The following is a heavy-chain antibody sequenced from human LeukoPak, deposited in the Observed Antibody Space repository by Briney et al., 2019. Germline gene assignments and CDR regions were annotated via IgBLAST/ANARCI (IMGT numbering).Heavy chain of an antibody. V-gene: IGHV3-30-3*01. Sequence: GGSLRLSCAASGFTFSSYAMHWVRQAPGKGLEWVAVISYDGSNKYYADSVKGRFTISRDNSKNTLYLQMNSLRAEDTAVYYCARGGVSDILTRGYYYYGMDVWGQGTTVTVSS. D-gene: IGHD3-9*01. CDR3: ARGGVSDILTRGYYYYGMDV. CDR2: ISYDGSNK. J-gene: IGHJ6*02. CDR1: GFTFSSYA.